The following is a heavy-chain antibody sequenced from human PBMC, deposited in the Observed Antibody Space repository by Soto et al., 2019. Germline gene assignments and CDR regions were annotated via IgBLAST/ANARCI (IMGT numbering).Heavy chain of an antibody. CDR3: ARRWGRTFDY. CDR2: IYYSGST. Sequence: LETLPLTWTVSGGSSSSYYWSWIRQPPGKGLEWIGYIYYSGSTNYNPSLKSRVTISVDTSKNQFSLKLSSVTAADTAVYYCARRWGRTFDYWGQGTPVTVSS. V-gene: IGHV4-59*08. J-gene: IGHJ4*02. D-gene: IGHD7-27*01. CDR1: GGSSSSYY.